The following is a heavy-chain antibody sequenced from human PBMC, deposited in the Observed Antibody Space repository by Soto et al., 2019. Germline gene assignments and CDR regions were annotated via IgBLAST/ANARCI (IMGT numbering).Heavy chain of an antibody. CDR3: ATPGLGTGRYFFHD. CDR2: ISASGGST. Sequence: EVQLLDSGGGLVQPGGSWGLSGVPSGLPSSTCAMRWFGQAPGKGLEWVSGISASGGSTYYADSVKGRFTISRDNSKNTLYLQMNSLRAEDTAVYYCATPGLGTGRYFFHDWGQGTLVTVSS. CDR1: GLPSSTCA. D-gene: IGHD2-8*02. J-gene: IGHJ4*02. V-gene: IGHV3-23*01.